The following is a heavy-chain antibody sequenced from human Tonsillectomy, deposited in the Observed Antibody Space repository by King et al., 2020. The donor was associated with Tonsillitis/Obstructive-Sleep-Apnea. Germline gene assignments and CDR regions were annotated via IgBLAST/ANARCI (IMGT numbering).Heavy chain of an antibody. D-gene: IGHD6-13*01. CDR3: ARYSFYPWLDP. CDR2: IDPSDSYT. V-gene: IGHV5-10-1*01. CDR1: GYSFTSYW. Sequence: VQLVQSGAEVKKPGESLRISCKTSGYSFTSYWISWVRQMPGKGLEWMGRIDPSDSYTIFSPSFQGRVSISVDKSITTAYLQWRSLAASDTAIYYCARYSFYPWLDPWGQGTLVTVSS. J-gene: IGHJ5*02.